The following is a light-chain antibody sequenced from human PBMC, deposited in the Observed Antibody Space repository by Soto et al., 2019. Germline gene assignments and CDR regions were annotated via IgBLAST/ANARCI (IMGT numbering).Light chain of an antibody. CDR2: QTS. J-gene: IGKJ1*01. V-gene: IGKV3-20*01. Sequence: EIVMTQSPATLSVSPGERATLSCRASQSVSSNLAWYQQKPGQAPRLLIYQTSLRAAGIPARFSGSGSGTDFTLTISRLEPEDFAVYYCQQYGSSPWTFGQGTKVDIK. CDR1: QSVSSN. CDR3: QQYGSSPWT.